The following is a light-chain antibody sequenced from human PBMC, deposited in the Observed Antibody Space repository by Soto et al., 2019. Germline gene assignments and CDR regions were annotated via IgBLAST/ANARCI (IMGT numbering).Light chain of an antibody. V-gene: IGKV3-11*01. CDR2: DAS. CDR3: KQWAW. Sequence: EIVLTQSPATLSLSPGERATLSCRASQSVSSYLAWYQQKPGQAPRLLIYDASNRATGIPARFSGSGSGTAFTLTIFNLEPEEFAVYYCKQWAWFGPGTKVDTK. J-gene: IGKJ3*01. CDR1: QSVSSY.